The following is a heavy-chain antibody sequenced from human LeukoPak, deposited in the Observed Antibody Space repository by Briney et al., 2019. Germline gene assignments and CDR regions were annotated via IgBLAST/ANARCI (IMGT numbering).Heavy chain of an antibody. V-gene: IGHV3-74*01. CDR2: IDTDGSST. D-gene: IGHD2-8*01. Sequence: GGSLRLSCAASGFIFSNYWMHWVRHAPGKGLVWVSRIDTDGSSTSYLDSVKGRFTISRDNAKNTLYLQMNSLRAEDTAVYFCVRAGAAVTNGNWFDPWGQGTLVTVSS. CDR3: VRAGAAVTNGNWFDP. J-gene: IGHJ5*02. CDR1: GFIFSNYW.